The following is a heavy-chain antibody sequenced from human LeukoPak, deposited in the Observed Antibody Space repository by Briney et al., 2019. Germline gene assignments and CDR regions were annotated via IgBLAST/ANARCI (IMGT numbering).Heavy chain of an antibody. CDR1: GGSISSYY. J-gene: IGHJ4*02. Sequence: SETLSLTCTVSGGSISSYYWSWIRQPAEKGLEWIGRIYTSGSTNYNPSLKSRVTMSVDTSKNQFSPKLSSVTAADTAVYYCARDLGSRYCSSTSCLYHFDYWGQGTLVTVSS. CDR3: ARDLGSRYCSSTSCLYHFDY. V-gene: IGHV4-4*07. CDR2: IYTSGST. D-gene: IGHD2-2*01.